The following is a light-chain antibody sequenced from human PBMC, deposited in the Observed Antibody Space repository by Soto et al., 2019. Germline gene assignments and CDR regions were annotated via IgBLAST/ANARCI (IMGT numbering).Light chain of an antibody. CDR1: QSINSR. CDR2: KAS. J-gene: IGKJ1*01. V-gene: IGKV1-5*03. CDR3: QQYNSYPVT. Sequence: DIQMTQSPSTLSASVGDRVTITCRASQSINSRLAWYQQKPGKAPKVVIYKASSLKSGVPSRFSGSESGTEFTLTISSLQPDDFATYYCQQYNSYPVTFGQGTKVEIK.